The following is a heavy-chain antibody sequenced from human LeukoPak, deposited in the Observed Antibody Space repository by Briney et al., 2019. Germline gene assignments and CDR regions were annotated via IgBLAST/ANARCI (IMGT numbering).Heavy chain of an antibody. CDR3: ARAVYYSNYLGY. V-gene: IGHV3-48*03. Sequence: GGSLRLSCAASGFTFSSYEMNWVRQAPGKGLEWVSYISSSGSTIYYADSVKGRFTISRDNAKNTLYLQMNSLRAEDTAMYYCARAVYYSNYLGYWGQGTLVTVSS. CDR2: ISSSGSTI. J-gene: IGHJ4*01. D-gene: IGHD3-10*01. CDR1: GFTFSSYE.